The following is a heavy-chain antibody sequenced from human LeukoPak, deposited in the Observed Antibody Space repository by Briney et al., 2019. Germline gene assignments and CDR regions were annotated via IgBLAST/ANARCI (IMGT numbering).Heavy chain of an antibody. CDR2: ISGSGDSI. D-gene: IGHD4-23*01. CDR3: AKGRWTTVARKGDYYFDY. CDR1: GFTFSNYA. V-gene: IGHV3-23*01. Sequence: GGSLRLSCAASGFTFSNYAMSWVRQAPGKGLEWVSRISGSGDSIYYADSVKGRFTISRDNFKNTLYLQMNSLRAEDTALYYCAKGRWTTVARKGDYYFDYWGQGTLVTVSS. J-gene: IGHJ4*02.